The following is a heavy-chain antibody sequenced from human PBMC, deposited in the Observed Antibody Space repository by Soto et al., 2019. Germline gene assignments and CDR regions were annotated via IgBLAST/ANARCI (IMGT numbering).Heavy chain of an antibody. CDR3: ARDPCSGGSCYSGWEFDY. J-gene: IGHJ4*02. CDR2: MNPNSGST. CDR1: GYTFTSYD. V-gene: IGHV1-8*01. Sequence: ASVKVSCKASGYTFTSYDINWVRQATGQGLEWMGWMNPNSGSTGYAQKFQGWVTMTRNTSISTAYMELSRLRSDDTAVYYCARDPCSGGSCYSGWEFDYWGQGTLVTVSS. D-gene: IGHD2-15*01.